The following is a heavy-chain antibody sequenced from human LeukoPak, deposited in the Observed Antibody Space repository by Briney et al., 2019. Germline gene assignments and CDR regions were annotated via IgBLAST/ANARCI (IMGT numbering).Heavy chain of an antibody. Sequence: GGSLRLSCAASGFTFSSYSMNWVRQAPGKRLEWVSSISSSSSYIYYADSVKGRFTISRDNAKNSLYLQMNSLRAEDTAVYYCARDGRIAAADYWGQGTLATVSS. CDR1: GFTFSSYS. CDR2: ISSSSSYI. CDR3: ARDGRIAAADY. V-gene: IGHV3-21*01. D-gene: IGHD6-13*01. J-gene: IGHJ4*02.